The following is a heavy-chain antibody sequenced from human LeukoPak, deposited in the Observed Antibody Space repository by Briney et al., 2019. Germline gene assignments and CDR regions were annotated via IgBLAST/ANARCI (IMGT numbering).Heavy chain of an antibody. J-gene: IGHJ5*02. V-gene: IGHV1-46*01. Sequence: ASVKVSCKASGYTFTSYYMHWVRQAPGQGLEWMGLINPSGSSTSYAQKFQGRLSLTRDMSTSTDYMELSSLRSEDTAVYYCAGDNSVGGTAWWFDPWGQGTLVTVSS. CDR1: GYTFTSYY. CDR3: AGDNSVGGTAWWFDP. CDR2: INPSGSST. D-gene: IGHD1-26*01.